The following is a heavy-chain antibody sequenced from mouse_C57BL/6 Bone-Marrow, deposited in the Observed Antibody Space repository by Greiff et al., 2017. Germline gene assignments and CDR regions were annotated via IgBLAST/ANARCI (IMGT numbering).Heavy chain of an antibody. J-gene: IGHJ1*03. V-gene: IGHV1-69*01. D-gene: IGHD1-1*01. CDR2: IDPSDSYT. CDR1: GYTFTSYW. Sequence: VQLQQPGAELVMPGASVKLSCKASGYTFTSYWMHWVKQRPGQGLEWIGEIDPSDSYTNYNQKFKGKSTLTVDKSSSTAYMQLSSLTSEDSAVYYCARERNYYGSSYNWYFDVWGTGTTVTVSS. CDR3: ARERNYYGSSYNWYFDV.